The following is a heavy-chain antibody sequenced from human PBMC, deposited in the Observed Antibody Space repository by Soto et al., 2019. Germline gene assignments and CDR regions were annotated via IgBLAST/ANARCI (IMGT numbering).Heavy chain of an antibody. V-gene: IGHV1-3*01. D-gene: IGHD6-13*01. CDR3: ARDRGVSSSWYWFDP. Sequence: GPSVKVSCKASGYTFTSYAMHWVRQAPGQRLEWMGWINAGNGNTKYSQKFQGRVTITRDTSASTAYMELSSLRSEDTAVYYCARDRGVSSSWYWFDPWGQGTLVTVSS. J-gene: IGHJ5*02. CDR2: INAGNGNT. CDR1: GYTFTSYA.